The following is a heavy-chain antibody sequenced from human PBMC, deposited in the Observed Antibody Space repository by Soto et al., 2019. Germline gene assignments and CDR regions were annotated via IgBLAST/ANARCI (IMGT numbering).Heavy chain of an antibody. V-gene: IGHV3-23*01. J-gene: IGHJ6*02. D-gene: IGHD4-4*01. CDR3: AKDPGYSNYYGIDV. CDR2: ISGSGSST. Sequence: EVQLLESGGGLVQPGGSLRLSCAASGLTFSLYAMTWVRQAPGKGLEWVSAISGSGSSTYYADSVKGRFTTSRDNSKNTLFLQMDSQRAEDTAVYYCAKDPGYSNYYGIDVWGRGTTVTVSS. CDR1: GLTFSLYA.